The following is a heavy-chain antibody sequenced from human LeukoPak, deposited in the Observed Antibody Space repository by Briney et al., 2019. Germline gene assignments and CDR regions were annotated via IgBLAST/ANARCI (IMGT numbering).Heavy chain of an antibody. CDR2: INSDGSST. Sequence: PGGSLRLSCAASGFTFSSYWMPWVRQAPGKGLVWVSRINSDGSSTSYADSVKGRFTISRDNAKNTLYLQMNSLRVEDTAVYYCAREGTFGVVIPFDYWGQGTLVTVSS. J-gene: IGHJ4*02. V-gene: IGHV3-74*01. CDR3: AREGTFGVVIPFDY. CDR1: GFTFSSYW. D-gene: IGHD3-3*01.